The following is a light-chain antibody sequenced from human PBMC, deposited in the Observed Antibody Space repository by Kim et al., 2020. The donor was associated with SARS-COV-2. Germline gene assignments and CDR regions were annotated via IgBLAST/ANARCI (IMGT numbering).Light chain of an antibody. CDR3: QQYISYPLT. V-gene: IGKV1-16*02. CDR1: QGIKNY. J-gene: IGKJ4*01. CDR2: AAD. Sequence: DIQMTQSPSSLSASVGDRVIITCRASQGIKNYLAWFQQKPGQAPKSLMYAADSLQRGVPSKFSGSGSGTDFTLTISSLQPEDFATYYCQQYISYPLTFGGGTKVDIK.